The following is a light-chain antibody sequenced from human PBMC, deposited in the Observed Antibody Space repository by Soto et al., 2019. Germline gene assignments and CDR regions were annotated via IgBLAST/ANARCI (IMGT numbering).Light chain of an antibody. Sequence: DVVMTQSPLSLPVTLGQPASISCRSSQSLIHSDGNTYLNWFQQRPGQSPRRLIYKVSDRDSGVPDRFSGSGSGTDFTLKISRVEAEDVGIYYCMQGTQWPWTSGQGTEVEIK. CDR2: KVS. V-gene: IGKV2-30*02. J-gene: IGKJ1*01. CDR1: QSLIHSDGNTY. CDR3: MQGTQWPWT.